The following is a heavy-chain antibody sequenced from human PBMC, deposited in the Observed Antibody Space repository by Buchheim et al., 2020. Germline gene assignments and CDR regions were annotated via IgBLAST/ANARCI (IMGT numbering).Heavy chain of an antibody. CDR1: GFTFSSYA. CDR3: AKMEGGLTVTMCPDY. V-gene: IGHV3-23*01. J-gene: IGHJ4*02. CDR2: LSGTGGST. Sequence: EVQLLESGGGLVQPGGSLRLSCAASGFTFSSYAMSWVRQAPGKGLEWVSTLSGTGGSTYYADSVKGRFTISRDNSKNTLCLHMNSLRAEDTAVYYCAKMEGGLTVTMCPDYWGQGTL. D-gene: IGHD4-17*01.